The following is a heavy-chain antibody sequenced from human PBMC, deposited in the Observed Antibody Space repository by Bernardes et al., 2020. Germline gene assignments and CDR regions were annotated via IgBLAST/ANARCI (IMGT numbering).Heavy chain of an antibody. CDR2: IYQARAT. Sequence: SEPLSLTCTISNGAISSTNWWSCVIQPPGKGREGIGEIYQARATSYNQSPRSRVASSVDKSKNQLSLNLSSVTAADTAVFFCARDRPFDPWGRGTPVRVSS. V-gene: IGHV4-4*02. CDR1: NGAISSTNW. J-gene: IGHJ5*02. CDR3: ARDRPFDP.